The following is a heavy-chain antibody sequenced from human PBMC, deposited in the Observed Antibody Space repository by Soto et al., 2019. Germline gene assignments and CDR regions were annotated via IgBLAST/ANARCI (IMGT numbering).Heavy chain of an antibody. CDR2: MYNSGST. Sequence: SETLSLTCTVSGGSISSYYWSWIRQPPGKGLEWIGYMYNSGSTTYNPSLKSRLTTSVDTSKNEFSLRLTSVTAADTAVYYCARHSAKWGSPGAAAFDIWGQGTMVTVSS. CDR3: ARHSAKWGSPGAAAFDI. V-gene: IGHV4-59*08. D-gene: IGHD7-27*01. CDR1: GGSISSYY. J-gene: IGHJ3*02.